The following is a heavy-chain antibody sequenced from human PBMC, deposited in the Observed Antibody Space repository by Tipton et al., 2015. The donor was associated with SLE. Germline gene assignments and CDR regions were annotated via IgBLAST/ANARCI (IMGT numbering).Heavy chain of an antibody. CDR1: GGSFSGYY. J-gene: IGHJ3*02. V-gene: IGHV4-34*01. CDR3: ARDLFAFDI. CDR2: INHSGST. Sequence: TPSLTCAVYGGSFSGYYWSWIRRPPGKGLEWIGEINHSGSTNYNPSLKSRVTISVDTSKNQFSLKLSSVTAADTAVYYCARDLFAFDIWGQGTMVTVSS.